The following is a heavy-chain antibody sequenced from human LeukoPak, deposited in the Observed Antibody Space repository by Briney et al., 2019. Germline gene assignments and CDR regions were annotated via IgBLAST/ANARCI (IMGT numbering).Heavy chain of an antibody. V-gene: IGHV3-23*01. CDR2: ISDSGEST. Sequence: PGGSLRLSCAASGFTFSDHGMTWVRQAPGKGLEWVSTISDSGESTYYADSVKGRFTISRDNSENSVHLQMDSLRADDTAVYYCAKNSGTYFYWGQGTRVTVSS. CDR3: AKNSGTYFY. D-gene: IGHD1-26*01. J-gene: IGHJ4*02. CDR1: GFTFSDHG.